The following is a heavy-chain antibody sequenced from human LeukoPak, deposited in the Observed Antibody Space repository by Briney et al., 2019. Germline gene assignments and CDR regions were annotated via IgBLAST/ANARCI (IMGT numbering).Heavy chain of an antibody. CDR3: ARDPPGGGY. CDR2: IYSGGDT. CDR1: GITVGDNY. Sequence: HPGGSLRLSCAVSGITVGDNYFSWVRQAPGKGPECTSIIYSGGDTRYADSVKGRFTISRDSSKNTVYLQMNSLRVEDTAVYYCARDPPGGGYWGQGTLVTVSS. J-gene: IGHJ4*02. D-gene: IGHD1-26*01. V-gene: IGHV3-66*02.